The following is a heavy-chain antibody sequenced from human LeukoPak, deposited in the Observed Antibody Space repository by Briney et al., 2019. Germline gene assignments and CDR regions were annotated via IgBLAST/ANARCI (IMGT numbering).Heavy chain of an antibody. J-gene: IGHJ6*02. Sequence: RPGRPLRLSCGACGLTFSNCGMHGVRQAPGKGREWVSVMSYDGSNKYYADSVKGRFTISRDNSKNTLYLQMNSQRPEDTAVYYCARGTFGVVLSPAYSYSGMDVWGQGTTVTASS. CDR3: ARGTFGVVLSPAYSYSGMDV. CDR1: GLTFSNCG. CDR2: MSYDGSNK. V-gene: IGHV3-30*03. D-gene: IGHD3-3*01.